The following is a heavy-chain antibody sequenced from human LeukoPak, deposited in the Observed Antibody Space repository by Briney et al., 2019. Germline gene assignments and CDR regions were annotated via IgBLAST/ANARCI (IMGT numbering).Heavy chain of an antibody. J-gene: IGHJ3*02. CDR2: INHSGST. CDR3: ARDRRITMVRGVIRDAFDI. V-gene: IGHV4-34*01. D-gene: IGHD3-10*01. Sequence: SETLSLTCAVYGGSFSGYYWSWIRQPPGKGLEWIGEINHSGSTNYNPSLTSRVTISVDTSKNQFSLKLSSVTAADTAVYYCARDRRITMVRGVIRDAFDIWGQGTMVTVSS. CDR1: GGSFSGYY.